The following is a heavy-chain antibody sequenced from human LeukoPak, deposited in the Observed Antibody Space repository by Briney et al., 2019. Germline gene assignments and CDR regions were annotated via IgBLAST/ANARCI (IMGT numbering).Heavy chain of an antibody. CDR3: ARAGVDYYDSSGYPIYYFDP. V-gene: IGHV6-1*01. CDR1: RGSVSSNSAA. J-gene: IGHJ5*02. CDR2: TYYKSKWYN. Sequence: SQTLSLTCVISRGSVSSNSAAWKWIRQSPPRGLQWLGRTYYKSKWYNDYAVSVKSRITINPDTSKNQFSLQLNSVTPEDTAVYFCARAGVDYYDSSGYPIYYFDPWGQGTLVTVSS. D-gene: IGHD3-22*01.